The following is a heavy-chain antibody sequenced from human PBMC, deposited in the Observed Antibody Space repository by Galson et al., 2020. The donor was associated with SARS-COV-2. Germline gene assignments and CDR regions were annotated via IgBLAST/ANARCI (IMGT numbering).Heavy chain of an antibody. CDR2: LNHAGST. CDR3: VREGDSGTYHIDY. CDR1: GYSITSGSY. D-gene: IGHD3-10*01. J-gene: IGHJ4*02. Sequence: SETLSLTCDVSGYSITSGSYSGWIRQPPGRGLEWIGSLNHAGSTYFNPSLKSRVVVSLDPSKNQLSLTLTSMTAADTAMYYCVREGDSGTYHIDYWGQGILVIVSS. V-gene: IGHV4-38-2*02.